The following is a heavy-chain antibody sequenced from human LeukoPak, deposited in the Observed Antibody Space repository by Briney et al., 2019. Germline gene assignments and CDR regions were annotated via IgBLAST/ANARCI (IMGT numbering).Heavy chain of an antibody. Sequence: GGSLRLSCAASWFTRSRNYMSWVRPAPRKGLERVSVIYSGGSTYYADSVKGRFTISRDNSKNTLYLQMNSLRAEDTAVYYCARDPSGYDQSPVTDYWGQGTLVTVSS. J-gene: IGHJ4*02. CDR3: ARDPSGYDQSPVTDY. D-gene: IGHD5-12*01. CDR2: IYSGGST. CDR1: WFTRSRNY. V-gene: IGHV3-53*01.